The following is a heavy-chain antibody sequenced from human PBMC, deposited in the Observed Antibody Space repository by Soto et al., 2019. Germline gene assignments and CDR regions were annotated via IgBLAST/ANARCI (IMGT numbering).Heavy chain of an antibody. CDR2: ISYDGSNK. V-gene: IGHV3-30-3*01. CDR3: ASVFTDGVDY. D-gene: IGHD3-16*01. CDR1: GFTFSSYA. J-gene: IGHJ4*02. Sequence: QVQLVESGGGVVQPGRSLRLSCAASGFTFSSYAMRWVRQAPGKGLEWVAVISYDGSNKYYADSVKGRFTISRDNSKNTLYLQMNSLRAEDTAVYYCASVFTDGVDYWGQGTLVTVSS.